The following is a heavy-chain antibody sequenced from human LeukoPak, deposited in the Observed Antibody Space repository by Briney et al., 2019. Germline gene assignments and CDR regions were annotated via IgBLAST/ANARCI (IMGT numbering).Heavy chain of an antibody. CDR1: GGTFSSYA. V-gene: IGHV1-69*05. CDR2: IIPIFGTA. Sequence: SVKVSCKASGGTFSSYAISWVRQAPGQGLEWMGGIIPIFGTANCAQKFQGRVTITTDESTSTAYMELSSLRSEDTAVYYCARGYGDYVLGDAFDIWGQGTMVTVSS. J-gene: IGHJ3*02. CDR3: ARGYGDYVLGDAFDI. D-gene: IGHD4-17*01.